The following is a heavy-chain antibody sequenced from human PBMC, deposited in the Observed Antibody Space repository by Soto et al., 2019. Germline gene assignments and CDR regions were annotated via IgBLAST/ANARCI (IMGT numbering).Heavy chain of an antibody. J-gene: IGHJ4*02. D-gene: IGHD3-3*01. CDR3: SYDSFGDKDF. Sequence: GGSLRLSCAASGFTFGNYWMHWVRQAPGKGLVWVSRISDYGRINYADSVKDRFIISRDDAKNTLYLQMNSLGVEDTALYYCSYDSFGDKDFWGQGTPVTVSS. V-gene: IGHV3-74*01. CDR1: GFTFGNYW. CDR2: ISDYGRI.